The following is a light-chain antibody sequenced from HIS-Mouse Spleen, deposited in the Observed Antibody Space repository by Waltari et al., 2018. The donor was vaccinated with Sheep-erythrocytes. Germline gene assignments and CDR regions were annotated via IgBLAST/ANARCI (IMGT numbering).Light chain of an antibody. CDR1: QSLLHSNGYNY. J-gene: IGKJ1*01. CDR3: LQHNSYPWT. CDR2: LGS. V-gene: IGKV2-28*01. Sequence: DIVMTQSPLSLPVTPGEPASISCRSSQSLLHSNGYNYLDWYLQKPGQSPQLLIYLGSNRASGVPDRFSGSGSGTDCTLKISRVEAEDVGVYYCLQHNSYPWTFGQGTKVEIK.